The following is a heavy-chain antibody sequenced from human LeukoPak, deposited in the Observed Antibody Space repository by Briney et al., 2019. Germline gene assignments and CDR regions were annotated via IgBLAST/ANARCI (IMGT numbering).Heavy chain of an antibody. CDR3: AREGGSTNSGIFVN. J-gene: IGHJ4*02. Sequence: GGSLRLSCAVSGFSITNYWMTWVRQAPGKGLEWVANIKGDGSEKYYVDSVKGRFTISRDNAKNSLYLQMNSLRVEDTAVYYCAREGGSTNSGIFVNWGQGTLVTVSS. CDR1: GFSITNYW. V-gene: IGHV3-7*01. D-gene: IGHD2-8*01. CDR2: IKGDGSEK.